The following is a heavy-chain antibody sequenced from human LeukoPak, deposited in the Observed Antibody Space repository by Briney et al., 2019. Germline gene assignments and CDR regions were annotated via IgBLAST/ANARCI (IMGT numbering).Heavy chain of an antibody. V-gene: IGHV5-51*01. J-gene: IGHJ4*02. Sequence: GEALKISCKGSGYSFTKYWIGWVPQMPAKGLEWMGFINPGDSDTRYRPPFQGQVTLSADKSTSTAYLQWSSLKASDTTMYYCAIGADGTGYYDYWGQGTLVTVSS. CDR3: AIGADGTGYYDY. D-gene: IGHD6-13*01. CDR1: GYSFTKYW. CDR2: INPGDSDT.